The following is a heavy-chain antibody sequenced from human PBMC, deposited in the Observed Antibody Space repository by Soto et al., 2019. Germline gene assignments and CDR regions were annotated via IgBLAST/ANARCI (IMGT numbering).Heavy chain of an antibody. D-gene: IGHD3-16*02. Sequence: QVQLQESGPGLVKPSDTLSLTCAVSGYSISSSNWWGWIRQPPGKGLEWIGYIYYSGSTYYNPSLKSRVTMSVDTSKNQFSLKLSSVTAVDTAVYYCARNREGPWGLHLGELSLREDAFDIWGQGTMVTVSS. CDR3: ARNREGPWGLHLGELSLREDAFDI. V-gene: IGHV4-28*01. CDR1: GYSISSSNW. CDR2: IYYSGST. J-gene: IGHJ3*02.